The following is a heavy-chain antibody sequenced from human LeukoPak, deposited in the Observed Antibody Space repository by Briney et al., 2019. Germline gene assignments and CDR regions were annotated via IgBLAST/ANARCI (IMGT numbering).Heavy chain of an antibody. CDR2: IWYDGSNK. D-gene: IGHD3-22*01. Sequence: GGSLRLSCAASGFTFSSYGMHWVRQAPGKGLEGVAVIWYDGSNKYYADSVKGRFTISRDNSKNTLYLQMNSLRAEDTAVYYCAKEKYYDSSGPFDYWGQGTLVTVSS. CDR3: AKEKYYDSSGPFDY. V-gene: IGHV3-33*06. J-gene: IGHJ4*02. CDR1: GFTFSSYG.